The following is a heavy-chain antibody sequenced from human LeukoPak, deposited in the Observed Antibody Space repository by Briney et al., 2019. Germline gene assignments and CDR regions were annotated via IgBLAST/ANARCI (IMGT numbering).Heavy chain of an antibody. Sequence: GGSLRLSCAASGFTFSSYAMHWVRQAPGKGLEWVAVISYDGSNKYYADSVKGRFTNSRDDSKNTLYLQMNSLRAEDTAVYYCARGVGLWVGDNWFDPWGQGTLVTVSS. CDR2: ISYDGSNK. V-gene: IGHV3-30-3*01. D-gene: IGHD3-10*01. J-gene: IGHJ5*02. CDR3: ARGVGLWVGDNWFDP. CDR1: GFTFSSYA.